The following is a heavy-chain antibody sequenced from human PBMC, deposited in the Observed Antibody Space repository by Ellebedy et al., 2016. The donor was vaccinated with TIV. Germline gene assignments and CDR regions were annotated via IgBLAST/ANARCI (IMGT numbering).Heavy chain of an antibody. Sequence: SETLSLXXSVPGASVNSVTYSWNWFRQPPGKGLEWIGYMYNSGRSNYNPSLKSRVTISVDSSKDQFSLNLQSVTAVDTALYYCARGVLSGFGQHFDYWGQGTLVTVS. CDR1: GASVNSVTYS. CDR2: MYNSGRS. CDR3: ARGVLSGFGQHFDY. V-gene: IGHV4-61*01. D-gene: IGHD3-3*01. J-gene: IGHJ4*02.